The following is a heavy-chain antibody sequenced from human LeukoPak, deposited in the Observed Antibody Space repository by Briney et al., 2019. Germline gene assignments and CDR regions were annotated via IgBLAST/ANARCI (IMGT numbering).Heavy chain of an antibody. Sequence: GSLRLSCAASGFTFSSYWMSWVRQPPGKGLEWIGSIYYSGSTYYNPSLKSRVTISVDTSKNQFSLKLSSVTAADTAVYYCARDPHCSGGSCLNWFDPWGQGTLVTVSS. D-gene: IGHD2-15*01. J-gene: IGHJ5*02. CDR3: ARDPHCSGGSCLNWFDP. CDR2: IYYSGST. V-gene: IGHV4-39*07. CDR1: GFTFSSYW.